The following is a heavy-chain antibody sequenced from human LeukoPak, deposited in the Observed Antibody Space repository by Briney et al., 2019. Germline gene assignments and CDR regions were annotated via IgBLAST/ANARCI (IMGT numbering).Heavy chain of an antibody. Sequence: GGSLRLSCAASGFTFSSYSMSWVRQAPGEGLEWVSGISAGGDTTYTADSVRGRFTISRDNSNNTLYLQMNILTAEDTAVYYCAAISYSGTWPVGYWGQGILVTVTA. CDR3: AAISYSGTWPVGY. J-gene: IGHJ4*02. D-gene: IGHD6-25*01. V-gene: IGHV3-23*01. CDR1: GFTFSSYS. CDR2: ISAGGDTT.